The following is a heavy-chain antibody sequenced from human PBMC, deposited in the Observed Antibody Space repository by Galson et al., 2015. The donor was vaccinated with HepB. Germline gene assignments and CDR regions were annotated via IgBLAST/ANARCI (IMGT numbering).Heavy chain of an antibody. J-gene: IGHJ3*02. Sequence: PALVKPTQTLTLTCTFSGFSLSTTGVGVGWIRQPPGKALEWLALIYWDDDKRYSPPLKSRLAITQDTSKNQVVLTMTNMDPVDTATYYCARRLMWQPIFSISWVDYAFDIWGQGTVVTVSS. CDR2: IYWDDDK. V-gene: IGHV2-5*02. CDR3: ARRLMWQPIFSISWVDYAFDI. CDR1: GFSLSTTGVG. D-gene: IGHD6-13*01.